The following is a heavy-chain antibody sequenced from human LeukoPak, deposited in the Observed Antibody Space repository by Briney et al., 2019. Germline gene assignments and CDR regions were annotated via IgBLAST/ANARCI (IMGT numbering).Heavy chain of an antibody. Sequence: GASVKVSCKASGYTFNTYGISWVRQAPGQGLEWMGWISTFNGNTNYAQKLQGRVTMTTDTSTSTAYMELSSLRSEDTAVYYCARGYDFWSGLDVWGKGTTVTVSS. V-gene: IGHV1-18*01. CDR1: GYTFNTYG. CDR2: ISTFNGNT. D-gene: IGHD3-3*01. J-gene: IGHJ6*04. CDR3: ARGYDFWSGLDV.